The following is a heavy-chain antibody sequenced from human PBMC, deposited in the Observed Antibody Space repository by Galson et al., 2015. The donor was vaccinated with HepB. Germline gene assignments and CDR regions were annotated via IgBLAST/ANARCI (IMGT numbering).Heavy chain of an antibody. D-gene: IGHD2-15*01. CDR2: ISYDGSNK. CDR1: GFTFSSYG. V-gene: IGHV3-30*18. Sequence: SLRLSCAASGFTFSSYGMHWVRQAPGKGLEWVAVISYDGSNKYYADSVKGRFTISRDNSKNTLYLQMNSLRAEDTAVYYCAKDGSDRPWYFDYWGQGTLVTVSS. J-gene: IGHJ4*02. CDR3: AKDGSDRPWYFDY.